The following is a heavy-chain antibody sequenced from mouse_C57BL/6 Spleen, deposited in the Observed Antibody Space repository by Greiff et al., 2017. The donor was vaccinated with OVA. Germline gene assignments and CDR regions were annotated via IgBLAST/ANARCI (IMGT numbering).Heavy chain of an antibody. D-gene: IGHD2-1*01. CDR3: ARGGGNYLFAY. CDR1: GYTFTSYW. CDR2: IYPSDSET. J-gene: IGHJ3*01. V-gene: IGHV1-61*01. Sequence: QVQLQQPGAELVRPGSSVKLSCKASGYTFTSYWMDWVKQRPGQGLEWIGNIYPSDSETHYNQKFKDKATLTVDKSSSTAYMQLSSLTSEDSAVYYCARGGGNYLFAYWGQGTLVTVSA.